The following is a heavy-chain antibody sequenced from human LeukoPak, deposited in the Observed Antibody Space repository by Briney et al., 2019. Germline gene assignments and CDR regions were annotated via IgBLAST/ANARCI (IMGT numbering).Heavy chain of an antibody. CDR2: ITDSGST. Sequence: SETLSLTCTVSGGSISSYYWNWIRQPPGKGLEWIGEITDSGSTNYNPSLESRVTISVDTSQRRFSLRPTSVTAADTAIYYCARFPRWFDPWGQGTLVTVSS. V-gene: IGHV4-34*01. CDR3: ARFPRWFDP. J-gene: IGHJ5*02. CDR1: GGSISSYY.